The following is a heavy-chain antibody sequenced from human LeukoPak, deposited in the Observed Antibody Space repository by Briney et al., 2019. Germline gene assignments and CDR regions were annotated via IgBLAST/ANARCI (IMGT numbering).Heavy chain of an antibody. Sequence: GGSLRLSCAASGFTFSSYEMNWVRQAPGKGLEWVSYISSSGSTIYYADSVKGRFTISRDNAKNSLYLQMNSLRAEDTAVYYCARGYYHDSSGYYYGHFQHWGQGTLVTVSS. CDR3: ARGYYHDSSGYYYGHFQH. CDR1: GFTFSSYE. D-gene: IGHD3-22*01. J-gene: IGHJ1*01. CDR2: ISSSGSTI. V-gene: IGHV3-48*03.